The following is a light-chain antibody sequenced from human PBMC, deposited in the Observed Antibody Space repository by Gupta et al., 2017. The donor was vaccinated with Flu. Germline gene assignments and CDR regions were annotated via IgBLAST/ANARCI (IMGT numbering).Light chain of an antibody. CDR3: QQRSNWPPRYT. Sequence: EIVLTQSPATLSLSPGERATLSCRASQSVSSYLAWYQQKPGQAPKLLIYAASNRATGIPARFSGSGSGTDFTLTLSSLEPEDFAVYYCQQRSNWPPRYTFGQGTKLEIK. V-gene: IGKV3-11*01. CDR2: AAS. J-gene: IGKJ2*01. CDR1: QSVSSY.